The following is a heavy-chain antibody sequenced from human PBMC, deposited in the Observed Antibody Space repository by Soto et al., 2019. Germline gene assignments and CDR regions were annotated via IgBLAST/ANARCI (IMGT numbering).Heavy chain of an antibody. CDR2: IWYDGSNK. J-gene: IGHJ5*01. D-gene: IGHD2-15*01. Sequence: PGGSLRLSCAASGFTFTNYGMHWVRQAPGKGLEWVAIIWYDGSNKYYADSVKGRFTISRDNVRNSLYLEMKSLRDEDTAVYYCARDRCFDGSCYSASDSWGQGILVTVSS. V-gene: IGHV3-33*01. CDR1: GFTFTNYG. CDR3: ARDRCFDGSCYSASDS.